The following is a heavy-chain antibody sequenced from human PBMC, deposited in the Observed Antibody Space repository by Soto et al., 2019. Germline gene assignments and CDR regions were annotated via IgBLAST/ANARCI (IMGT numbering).Heavy chain of an antibody. CDR3: ACSMVRGVIDYFDY. J-gene: IGHJ4*02. D-gene: IGHD3-10*01. CDR1: GGSISSGGYY. V-gene: IGHV4-31*03. CDR2: IYYSGST. Sequence: QVQLQESGPGLVKPSQTLSLTCTVSGGSISSGGYYLSWIRQHPGKGLAWIGYIYYSGSTYYNPSLKSRVTISVDTSKNQFSLKLSSVTAADTAVYYCACSMVRGVIDYFDYWGQGTLVTVSS.